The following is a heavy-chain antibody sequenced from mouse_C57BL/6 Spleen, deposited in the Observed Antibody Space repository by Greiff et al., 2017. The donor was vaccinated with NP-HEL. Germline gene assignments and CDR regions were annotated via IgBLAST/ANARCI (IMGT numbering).Heavy chain of an antibody. CDR1: GYSITSGYY. CDR3: ARGYGYDDYFDY. Sequence: EVQLQQSGPGLVKPSQSLSLTCSVTGYSITSGYYWNWIRQFPGNKLEWMGYISYDGSNNYNPSLKNRISITRDTSKNQFFLKLNSVTTEDTATYYCARGYGYDDYFDYWGQGTTLTVSS. D-gene: IGHD2-2*01. V-gene: IGHV3-6*01. J-gene: IGHJ2*01. CDR2: ISYDGSN.